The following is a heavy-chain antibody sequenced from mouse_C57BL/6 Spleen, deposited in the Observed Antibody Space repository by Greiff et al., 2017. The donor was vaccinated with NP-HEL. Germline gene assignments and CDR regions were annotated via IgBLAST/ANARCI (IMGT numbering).Heavy chain of an antibody. CDR2: IDLSDSYT. CDR1: GYTFTSYW. V-gene: IGHV1-69*01. J-gene: IGHJ1*03. Sequence: QVQLQQPGAELVMPGASVKLSCKASGYTFTSYWMHWVKQRPGQGLEWIGEIDLSDSYTNYNQKFKGKSTLTVDKSSSTAYMQLSSLTSEDSAVYYCARWGAYFDVWGTGTTVTVSS. CDR3: ARWGAYFDV.